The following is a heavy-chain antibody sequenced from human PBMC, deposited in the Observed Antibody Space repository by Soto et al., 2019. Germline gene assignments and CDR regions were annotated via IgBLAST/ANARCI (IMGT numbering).Heavy chain of an antibody. D-gene: IGHD3-16*01. CDR2: IYYSGST. J-gene: IGHJ5*02. V-gene: IGHV4-30-4*01. CDR1: GGSISSGDYY. CDR3: ARDGSWGGSANWFDP. Sequence: SETLSLTCTVSGGSISSGDYYWSWIRQPPGKGLEWIGYIYYSGSTYYNPSLKSRVTISVDTSKNQFSLKLSSVTAADTAVYYCARDGSWGGSANWFDPWGQGTLVTVSS.